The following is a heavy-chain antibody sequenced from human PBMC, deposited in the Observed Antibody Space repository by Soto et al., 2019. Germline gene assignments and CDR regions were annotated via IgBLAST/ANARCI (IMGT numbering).Heavy chain of an antibody. Sequence: QVQLVQSGAEVKKPGASVKVSCKASGYTFTSYGISWVRQAPGQGLEWMGWISAYNGNTNYAQKLQGRVTMTTDTXTXXAYMELRSLRSDDTAVYYCARVITMIVVALDAFDIWGQGTMVTVSS. CDR1: GYTFTSYG. V-gene: IGHV1-18*01. CDR3: ARVITMIVVALDAFDI. CDR2: ISAYNGNT. D-gene: IGHD3-22*01. J-gene: IGHJ3*02.